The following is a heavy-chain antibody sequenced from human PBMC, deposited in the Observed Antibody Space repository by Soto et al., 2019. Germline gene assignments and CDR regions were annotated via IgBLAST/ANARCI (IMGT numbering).Heavy chain of an antibody. V-gene: IGHV4-61*01. CDR1: GGSVSSGSYY. CDR3: AREFGRGYYYCYGMDV. Sequence: QVQLQESGPGLVKPSETLSLTCTVSGGSVSSGSYYWSWIRQPPGKGLEWIGYIYYSGSTNYNPSLKGRVTLSVDTSKNLCSLKLSSVTAADTGVYYCAREFGRGYYYCYGMDVWGQGTTVTVSS. J-gene: IGHJ6*02. CDR2: IYYSGST. D-gene: IGHD3-10*01.